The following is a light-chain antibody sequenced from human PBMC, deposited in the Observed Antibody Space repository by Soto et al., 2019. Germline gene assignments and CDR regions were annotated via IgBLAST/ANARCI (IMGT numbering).Light chain of an antibody. CDR2: RDI. J-gene: IGLJ3*02. Sequence: SYELTQPLSVSVALGQTARITCGENNIGGKNVHWYQQKPGQAPVLVLYRDINRPSGIPERFSGSNSGITATLTISRAQAGEGAEYYCQVWDSSTLGLSGGGTK. V-gene: IGLV3-9*01. CDR3: QVWDSSTLGL. CDR1: NIGGKN.